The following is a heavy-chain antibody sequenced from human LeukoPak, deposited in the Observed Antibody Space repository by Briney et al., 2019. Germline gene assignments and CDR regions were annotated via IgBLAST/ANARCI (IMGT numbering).Heavy chain of an antibody. V-gene: IGHV4-59*08. CDR2: IYYTGST. D-gene: IGHD3-10*01. CDR3: ARLSPHYDSGGEFDY. J-gene: IGHJ4*02. CDR1: GGSLTNYY. Sequence: SETLSLTCTVSGGSLTNYYWSWIRQPPARGPEFVAYIYYTGSTYYNPSLNSRVTISLNTSKNQFSLTLTSVTAADTAVYFCARLSPHYDSGGEFDYWGQGSLVTVSS.